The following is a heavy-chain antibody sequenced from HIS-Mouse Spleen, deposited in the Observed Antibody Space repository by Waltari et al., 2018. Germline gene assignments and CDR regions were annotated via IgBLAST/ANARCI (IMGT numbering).Heavy chain of an antibody. J-gene: IGHJ4*02. CDR2: IYYSGST. V-gene: IGHV4-39*07. CDR1: GGSISSSSYY. CDR3: ARVYYDFWSGYYY. Sequence: QLQLQESGPGLVKPSEILSLTCTVSGGSISSSSYYWGWIRQPPGKGLEWIGSIYYSGSTYYNPSLKSRVTISVDTSKNQFSLKLSSVTAADTAVYYCARVYYDFWSGYYYWGQGTLVTVSS. D-gene: IGHD3-3*01.